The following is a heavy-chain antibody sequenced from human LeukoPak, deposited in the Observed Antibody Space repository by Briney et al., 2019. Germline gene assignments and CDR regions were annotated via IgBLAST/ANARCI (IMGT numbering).Heavy chain of an antibody. CDR2: IRSKANSYAT. CDR1: GFTFSGSA. Sequence: EGSLRLSCAASGFTFSGSAMHWVRQASGKGLEWVGRIRSKANSYATAYAASVKGRLTISRDDSKNTAYLQMNSLKTEDTAVYYCTRRSESEAARPFDYWGQGTLVTVSS. CDR3: TRRSESEAARPFDY. D-gene: IGHD6-6*01. V-gene: IGHV3-73*01. J-gene: IGHJ4*02.